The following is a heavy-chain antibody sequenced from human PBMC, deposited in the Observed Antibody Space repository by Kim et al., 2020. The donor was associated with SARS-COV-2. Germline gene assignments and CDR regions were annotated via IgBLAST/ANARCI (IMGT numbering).Heavy chain of an antibody. CDR3: VAGSHYYDSSGYSWLPKYYFDY. Sequence: SETLSLTCTVSGGSISSSSYYWGWIRQPPGKGLEWIGSIYYSGSTYYNPSLKSRVTISVDTSKNQFSLKLSSVTAADTAVYYCVAGSHYYDSSGYSWLPKYYFDYWGQGTLVTVSS. J-gene: IGHJ4*02. D-gene: IGHD3-22*01. V-gene: IGHV4-39*01. CDR1: GGSISSSSYY. CDR2: IYYSGST.